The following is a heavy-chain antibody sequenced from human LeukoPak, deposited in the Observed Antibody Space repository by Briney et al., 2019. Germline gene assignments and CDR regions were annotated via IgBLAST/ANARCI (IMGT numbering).Heavy chain of an antibody. CDR3: ARARSGYSGYGPFDY. D-gene: IGHD5-12*01. CDR2: IYPGDSDT. V-gene: IGHV5-51*01. Sequence: RGESLKISCQGSGYSFTSYWIGWVRQVPGKGLEWMGIIYPGDSDTRYSPSFQGQVTISADKSISTAYLQWSSLKASDTAMYYCARARSGYSGYGPFDYWGQGTLVTVSS. CDR1: GYSFTSYW. J-gene: IGHJ4*02.